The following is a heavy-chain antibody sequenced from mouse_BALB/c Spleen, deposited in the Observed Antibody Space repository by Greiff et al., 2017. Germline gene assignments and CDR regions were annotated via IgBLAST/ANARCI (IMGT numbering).Heavy chain of an antibody. J-gene: IGHJ2*01. CDR3: ARAVVFDY. D-gene: IGHD1-1*01. V-gene: IGHV3-2*02. CDR2: ISYSGST. CDR1: GYSITSDYA. Sequence: EVKLQESGPGLVKPSQSLSLTCTVTGYSITSDYAWNWIRQFPGNKLEWMGYISYSGSTSYNPSLKSRISITRDTSKNQFFLQLNSVTTEDTATYYCARAVVFDYWGQGTTLTVSS.